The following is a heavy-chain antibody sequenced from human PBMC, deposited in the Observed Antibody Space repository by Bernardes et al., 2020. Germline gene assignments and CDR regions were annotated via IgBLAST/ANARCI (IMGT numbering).Heavy chain of an antibody. D-gene: IGHD6-6*01. CDR1: GFTFSSYA. CDR2: ISGSGGST. Sequence: VGSLRLSCAASGFTFSSYAMSWVRQAPGKGLEWVSAISGSGGSTYYADSVKGRFTISRDNSKNTLYLQMNSLRAEDTAVYYCARSGSSPQYYFDYWGQGTLVTVSS. J-gene: IGHJ4*02. V-gene: IGHV3-23*01. CDR3: ARSGSSPQYYFDY.